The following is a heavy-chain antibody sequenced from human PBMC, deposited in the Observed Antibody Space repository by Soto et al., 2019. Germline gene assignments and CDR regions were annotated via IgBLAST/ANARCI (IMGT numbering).Heavy chain of an antibody. CDR2: ISYDGSNK. V-gene: IGHV3-30-3*01. CDR3: VRDHDSDFWSGYHITRDFDY. D-gene: IGHD3-3*01. J-gene: IGHJ4*02. Sequence: QVQLVESGGGVVQPGRSLRLSCAASGFTFSSYAMHWVRQAPGKGLEWVAVISYDGSNKYYADSVKGRFTISRDNSKNTLYLQMNSLRAEDTVVYYCVRDHDSDFWSGYHITRDFDYWVQGTLVTVSS. CDR1: GFTFSSYA.